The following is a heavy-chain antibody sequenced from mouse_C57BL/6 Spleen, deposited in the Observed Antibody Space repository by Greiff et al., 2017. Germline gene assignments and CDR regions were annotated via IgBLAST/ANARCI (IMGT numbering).Heavy chain of an antibody. CDR2: IHPNSGST. CDR1: GYTFTSYW. J-gene: IGHJ3*01. Sequence: QVQLQQPGAELVKPGASVKLSCKASGYTFTSYWMHWVKQRPGPGLEWIGMIHPNSGSTNYNEKFKSKATLTVDKSSSTAYMQLSSLTSEDSADYYCARDGSSRAWFAYWGQGTLVTVSA. V-gene: IGHV1-64*01. D-gene: IGHD1-1*01. CDR3: ARDGSSRAWFAY.